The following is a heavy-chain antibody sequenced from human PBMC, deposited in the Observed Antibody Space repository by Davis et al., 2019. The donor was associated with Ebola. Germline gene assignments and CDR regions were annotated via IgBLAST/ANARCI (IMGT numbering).Heavy chain of an antibody. CDR2: IKQDGSEK. J-gene: IGHJ4*02. CDR1: GFTFSSYW. D-gene: IGHD3-16*02. V-gene: IGHV3-7*03. CDR3: AKDAYRSSQAVIDY. Sequence: GESLKISCAASGFTFSSYWMSWVRQAPGKGLEWVANIKQDGSEKYYVDSVKGRFTISRDNAKNTLYLQMDSLRAEDTAVYYCAKDAYRSSQAVIDYWGQGTLVTVFS.